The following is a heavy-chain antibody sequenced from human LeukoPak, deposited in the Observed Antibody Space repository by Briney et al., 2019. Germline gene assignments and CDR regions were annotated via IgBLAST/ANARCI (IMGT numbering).Heavy chain of an antibody. CDR2: INPSGGST. CDR3: ASLTYYYDSSGLTDAFGI. CDR1: GYTFASYY. Sequence: ASVKVSCKASGYTFASYYMHWVRQAPGQGLEWMGIINPSGGSTSYAQKFQGRVTMTRDTSTSTVYMELSSLRSEDTAVYYCASLTYYYDSSGLTDAFGIWGQGTMVTVSS. J-gene: IGHJ3*02. D-gene: IGHD3-22*01. V-gene: IGHV1-46*01.